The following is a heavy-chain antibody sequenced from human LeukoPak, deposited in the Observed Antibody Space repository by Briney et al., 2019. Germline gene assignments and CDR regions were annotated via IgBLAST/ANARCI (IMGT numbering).Heavy chain of an antibody. CDR3: AKDLDERQDGRRLSSDL. CDR2: ISGSGGST. V-gene: IGHV3-23*01. J-gene: IGHJ5*02. D-gene: IGHD5-24*01. Sequence: GGSLRLSCAASGFTFSSYAMSWVRQAPGKGLEWVSAISGSGGSTYYADSVKGRFTISRDNSKTTLYLQMNSLRAEDTAVYYCAKDLDERQDGRRLSSDLWGQGTLVTVSS. CDR1: GFTFSSYA.